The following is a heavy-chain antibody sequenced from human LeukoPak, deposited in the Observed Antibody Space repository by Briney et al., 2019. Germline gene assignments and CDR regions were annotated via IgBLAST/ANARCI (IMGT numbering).Heavy chain of an antibody. J-gene: IGHJ4*02. Sequence: GGSLRLSCAASGFIFTTYEMNWVRQAPGKGLEWVGRIKTKTDGRTIDYAAPVKGRFTISRDDSKDTLYLQMNSLKTEDTAMYYCTTEIRWELPEFDSWGQGTLVTVSS. CDR1: GFIFTTYE. D-gene: IGHD1-26*01. CDR3: TTEIRWELPEFDS. CDR2: IKTKTDGRTI. V-gene: IGHV3-15*01.